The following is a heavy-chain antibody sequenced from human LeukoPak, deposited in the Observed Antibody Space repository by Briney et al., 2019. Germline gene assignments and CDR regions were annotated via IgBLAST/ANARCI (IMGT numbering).Heavy chain of an antibody. CDR1: GFTFSSYA. J-gene: IGHJ4*02. CDR2: ISGSGGST. Sequence: PGGSLRLSCAASGFTFSSYAMSWVRQAPGKGLEWVSAISGSGGSTYYSDSVKGRFTISIDNSKNTLYLQMNSLRAEDTAVYYCARRAGAYTHPYDYWGQGTLVTVS. V-gene: IGHV3-23*01. CDR3: ARRAGAYTHPYDY. D-gene: IGHD3-16*01.